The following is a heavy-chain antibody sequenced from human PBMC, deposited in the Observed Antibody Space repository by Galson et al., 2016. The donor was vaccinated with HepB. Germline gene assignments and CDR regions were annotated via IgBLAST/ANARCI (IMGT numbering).Heavy chain of an antibody. V-gene: IGHV3-30*18. CDR1: GFTFSSYG. D-gene: IGHD5-12*01. CDR2: ISFDGNNK. J-gene: IGHJ4*02. Sequence: SLRLSCAASGFTFSSYGMHWVRQAPGKGLEWVAVISFDGNNKFYGDSVKGRFTISRDASTNTLFLQMDSLRLEDTAVYYCAKAGQFDYFAFHWGQGTLVTVSS. CDR3: AKAGQFDYFAFH.